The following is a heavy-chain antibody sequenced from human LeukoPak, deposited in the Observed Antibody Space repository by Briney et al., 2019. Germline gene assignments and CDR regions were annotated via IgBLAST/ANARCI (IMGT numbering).Heavy chain of an antibody. Sequence: PSETLSLTCAVYGGSFSGDYWSWIRQPPGKGLEWIGQINHSGSTNYNPSLKSRVTISVDTSKNQFSLKLSSVTAADTAVYYCASLLRDSSGYYACFDYWGQGTLVTVSS. CDR1: GGSFSGDY. CDR2: INHSGST. V-gene: IGHV4-34*01. CDR3: ASLLRDSSGYYACFDY. D-gene: IGHD3-22*01. J-gene: IGHJ4*02.